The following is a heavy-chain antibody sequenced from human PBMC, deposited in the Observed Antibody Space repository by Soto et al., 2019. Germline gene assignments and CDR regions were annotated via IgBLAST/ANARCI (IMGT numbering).Heavy chain of an antibody. V-gene: IGHV3-30*18. J-gene: IGHJ4*02. CDR2: ISRDGNKK. Sequence: MSRTLSSGSPGFTLRVIDMPWVRRTPGKGLEWVAIISRDGNKKDYEDSVKGRFTVSRDNSKSTLYLQMDGLRREDTAVYYCAKDPYTPIRTRTQDPGGLDHWGQGALVTVSS. D-gene: IGHD2-2*02. CDR3: AKDPYTPIRTRTQDPGGLDH. CDR1: GFTLRVID.